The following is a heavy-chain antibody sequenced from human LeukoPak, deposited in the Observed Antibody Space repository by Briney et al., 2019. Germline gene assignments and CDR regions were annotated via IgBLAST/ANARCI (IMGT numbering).Heavy chain of an antibody. CDR3: AKGRAARPEYYYYMDV. J-gene: IGHJ6*03. CDR2: ISGSGGGT. CDR1: GFTFSNYA. Sequence: GGSLRLSCAASGFTFSNYAMSWVRQAPGKGLEWVSTISGSGGGTYYADSVKGQFTISRDNSKNTLYLQMNSLRAEDTAVYYCAKGRAARPEYYYYMDVWGKGTTVTVSS. V-gene: IGHV3-23*01. D-gene: IGHD6-6*01.